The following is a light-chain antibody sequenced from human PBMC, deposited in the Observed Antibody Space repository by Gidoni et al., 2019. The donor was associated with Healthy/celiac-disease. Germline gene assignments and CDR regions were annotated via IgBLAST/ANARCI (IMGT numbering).Light chain of an antibody. Sequence: IVMTQSPDCLALSLGERATINCKSSQSVLYSSNNKNYLAWYQQKPGQHPKLLIYWAATRESGVPDRFSGSGSGTDLTLTISSLKAEDVAVYYCQQCYSTPWTFGQGTKVEIK. J-gene: IGKJ1*01. CDR3: QQCYSTPWT. CDR2: WAA. CDR1: QSVLYSSNNKNY. V-gene: IGKV4-1*01.